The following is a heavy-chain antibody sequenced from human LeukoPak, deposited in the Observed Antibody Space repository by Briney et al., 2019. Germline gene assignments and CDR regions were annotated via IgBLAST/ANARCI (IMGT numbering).Heavy chain of an antibody. V-gene: IGHV3-30*04. CDR2: ISYDGSNK. D-gene: IGHD6-6*01. J-gene: IGHJ4*02. CDR1: GFNFNTFS. CDR3: ASIAARPVDY. Sequence: PGGSLRLSCAASGFNFNTFSLHWVRQAPGKGLEWVALISYDGSNKNYASSVKGRFTISRDNAKNSLYLQMNSLRAEDTAVYYCASIAARPVDYWGQGTLVTVSS.